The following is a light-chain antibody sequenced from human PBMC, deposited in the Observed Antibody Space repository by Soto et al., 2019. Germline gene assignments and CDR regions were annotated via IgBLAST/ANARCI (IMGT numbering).Light chain of an antibody. Sequence: EIVLTQSPATLSLSPGERATLSCRASQSVSSYLAWYPQKPGQAPRLLIYDASNRATGIPARFSGSGSGTDFTLTISSLEPEDFAVYYCQQRRAFGQGTRLEIK. V-gene: IGKV3-11*01. CDR3: QQRRA. CDR2: DAS. J-gene: IGKJ5*01. CDR1: QSVSSY.